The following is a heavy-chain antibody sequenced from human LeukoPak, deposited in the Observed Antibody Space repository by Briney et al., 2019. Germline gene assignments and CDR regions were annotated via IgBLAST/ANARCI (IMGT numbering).Heavy chain of an antibody. CDR3: AREPTSGSCYFDY. V-gene: IGHV1-46*02. J-gene: IGHJ4*02. CDR1: GYTFNPSY. Sequence: ASVQVSCQASGYTFNPSYLHWVRQAPALGLEWMGVADPTSGRTNYPQKLRGRVTMTRDTSTSPDSMDLTSLRSEDTAVYYCAREPTSGSCYFDYWGLGTLVTVSS. D-gene: IGHD1-26*01. CDR2: ADPTSGRT.